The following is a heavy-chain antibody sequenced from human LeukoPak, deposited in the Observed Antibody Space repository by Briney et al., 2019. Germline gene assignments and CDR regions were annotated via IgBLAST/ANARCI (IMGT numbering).Heavy chain of an antibody. CDR2: IYYSGST. CDR1: GGSISSSSYY. J-gene: IGHJ4*02. Sequence: SETLSLTCTVSGGSISSSSYYWGWIRQPPGKGLDGVGSIYYSGSTYYNPSLKSRVTISVDTSKNQFSLKLSSVTAADTAVYYCASCGITMVRGVIKYYFDYWGQGTLVTVSS. V-gene: IGHV4-39*01. CDR3: ASCGITMVRGVIKYYFDY. D-gene: IGHD3-10*01.